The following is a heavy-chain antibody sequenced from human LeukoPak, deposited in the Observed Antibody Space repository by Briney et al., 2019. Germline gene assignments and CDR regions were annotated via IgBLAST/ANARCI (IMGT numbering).Heavy chain of an antibody. CDR1: GFTFSSYA. D-gene: IGHD4-17*01. J-gene: IGHJ6*03. Sequence: GGSLRLSCAASGFTFSSYAMSWVRQAPGKGLEWVSAISGSGGSTYYADSVKGRFTISRDNSKNTLYLQMNSLRAEDTAVYYCAKGAGATVTTFPYYYYMDVWGKGTTVTISS. V-gene: IGHV3-23*01. CDR3: AKGAGATVTTFPYYYYMDV. CDR2: ISGSGGST.